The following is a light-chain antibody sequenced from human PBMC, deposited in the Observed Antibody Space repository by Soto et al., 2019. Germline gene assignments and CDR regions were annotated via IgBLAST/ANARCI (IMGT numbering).Light chain of an antibody. CDR2: EAF. Sequence: EIVMTQSPATLSVSPGERVTLSCRASQSVSSYLAWYQQKPGQAPRLLIYEAFTRATGIPARFSGSGSGTELTLTISSLQSEDFAVYYCQQYNAWPPTFGQGTRLEIK. CDR1: QSVSSY. CDR3: QQYNAWPPT. V-gene: IGKV3-15*01. J-gene: IGKJ5*01.